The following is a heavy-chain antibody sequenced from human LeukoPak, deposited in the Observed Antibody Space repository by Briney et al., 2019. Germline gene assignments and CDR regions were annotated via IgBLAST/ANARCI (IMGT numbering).Heavy chain of an antibody. CDR1: GGSISSYY. CDR3: ARDLHGGNSGLGY. D-gene: IGHD4-23*01. CDR2: IHYSGFS. J-gene: IGHJ1*01. V-gene: IGHV4-59*01. Sequence: SEPLSLTCTVSGGSISSYYWSWIRQPPGKGLEWIGYIHYSGFSNYNPSLKSRVTISVDTSKNQFSLKLSFVTAADTAVYYCARDLHGGNSGLGYWGQGTLVTVSS.